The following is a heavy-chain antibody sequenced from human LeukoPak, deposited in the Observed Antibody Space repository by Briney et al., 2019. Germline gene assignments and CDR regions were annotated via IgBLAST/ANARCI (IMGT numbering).Heavy chain of an antibody. Sequence: GGSLRLSCAVSGFTVSGNYMSWVRQAPGKGLEWVSLIYSGGTTYYADSVKGRFTISRDNSKNTLYLQMNSLKIEDTALYYCARGYCRSTTTCYFDYWGQGTLVTVSS. J-gene: IGHJ4*02. CDR1: GFTVSGNY. CDR2: IYSGGTT. CDR3: ARGYCRSTTTCYFDY. D-gene: IGHD2/OR15-2a*01. V-gene: IGHV3-53*03.